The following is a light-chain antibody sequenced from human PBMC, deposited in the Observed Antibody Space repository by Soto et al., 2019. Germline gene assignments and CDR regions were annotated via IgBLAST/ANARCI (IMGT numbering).Light chain of an antibody. Sequence: DIQMTQSPTTVSASVGDRVTITCRASQNINTWLAWYQQKPGKAPKLLILKASTLESGVPSRFSGSGSGTEFTLTISSLQPDDLGTYYCRQYNNYFWAFGQGTKVDIK. V-gene: IGKV1-5*03. CDR2: KAS. CDR3: RQYNNYFWA. CDR1: QNINTW. J-gene: IGKJ1*01.